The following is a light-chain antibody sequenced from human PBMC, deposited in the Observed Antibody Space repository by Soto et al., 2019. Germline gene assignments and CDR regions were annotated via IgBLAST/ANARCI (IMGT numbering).Light chain of an antibody. J-gene: IGLJ3*02. CDR3: CAYAGSGTVV. CDR1: SSDVGVYNL. CDR2: EAT. Sequence: QSVLTQPASVSGSPGQSITISCTATSSDVGVYNLVSWYQQHPGKAPKVMIYEATKRPSGVSNRFSGSKSGNTASLTISGLQAEDEADYYCCAYAGSGTVVFGGGTKLTVL. V-gene: IGLV2-23*02.